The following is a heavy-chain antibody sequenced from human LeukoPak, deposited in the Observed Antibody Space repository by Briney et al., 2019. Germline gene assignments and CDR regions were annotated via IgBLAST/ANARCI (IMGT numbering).Heavy chain of an antibody. D-gene: IGHD3-9*01. CDR2: ISTSGTTI. CDR1: GFTFNSYE. V-gene: IGHV3-48*03. CDR3: ERGAPPPLLMGTPFDY. Sequence: GGSLRLSCAASGFTFNSYEMNWVRQAPGKGLEWVSYISTSGTTISYADSVKGRLTISRDNAQSSLYLQMNSLRPEDTAVYYCERGAPPPLLMGTPFDYWGQGTLVTVSS. J-gene: IGHJ4*02.